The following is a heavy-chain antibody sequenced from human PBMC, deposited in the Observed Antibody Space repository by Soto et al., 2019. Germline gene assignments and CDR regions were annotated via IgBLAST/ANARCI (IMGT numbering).Heavy chain of an antibody. CDR2: INHSGST. CDR3: ALSRDDPKVVVAAISAFDI. J-gene: IGHJ3*02. Sequence: SETLSLTCAVYGGSFSGYYWSWIRQPPGKGLEWIGEINHSGSTNYNPSLKSRVTISVDTSKNQFSLKLSSVTAADTAVYYCALSRDDPKVVVAAISAFDIWGQGTMVTVSS. CDR1: GGSFSGYY. D-gene: IGHD2-15*01. V-gene: IGHV4-34*01.